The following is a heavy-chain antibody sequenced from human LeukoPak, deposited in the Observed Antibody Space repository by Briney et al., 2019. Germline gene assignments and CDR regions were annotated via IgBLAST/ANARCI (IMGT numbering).Heavy chain of an antibody. V-gene: IGHV3-7*05. Sequence: GGSLRLSCVASGVTFSLYWRSWVRQAPGKGLEWVANIKQDGSERYYVDSVKGRFTISRDNAKNSLYLHMNSLRAEDTAVYYCARDYPLPPVAGPYYFDYWGQGTLVTVSS. J-gene: IGHJ4*02. CDR3: ARDYPLPPVAGPYYFDY. CDR1: GVTFSLYW. CDR2: IKQDGSER. D-gene: IGHD6-19*01.